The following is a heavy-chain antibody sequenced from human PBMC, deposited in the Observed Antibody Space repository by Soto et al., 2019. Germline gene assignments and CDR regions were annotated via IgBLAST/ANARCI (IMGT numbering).Heavy chain of an antibody. CDR1: GGCISSGGYY. J-gene: IGHJ5*02. V-gene: IGHV4-31*03. CDR3: AGGSSKSWFDP. Sequence: QVQLQESGPGLVKASQTLSLTCTVSGGCISSGGYYWSWIRQHPGKGLEWIGYIYYNGNTYYNPSLKSRITISLDTSKNQFSLKLTSVTAADTAVYYCAGGSSKSWFDPWGQGTLVTVSS. CDR2: IYYNGNT. D-gene: IGHD6-6*01.